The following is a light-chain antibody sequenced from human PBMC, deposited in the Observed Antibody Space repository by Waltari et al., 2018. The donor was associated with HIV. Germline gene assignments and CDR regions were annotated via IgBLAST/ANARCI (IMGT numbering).Light chain of an antibody. Sequence: DIVMTQSPLSLPVTPGEPASISCRSSQSLLHSNGYNYLDWYLQKPGQSPHLLFYLGSNGASGVSDRFSGRGSGTDFTLKISRVEAEDVGVYYCMQAQQTEFTFGPGTKVDIK. CDR1: QSLLHSNGYNY. CDR2: LGS. V-gene: IGKV2-28*01. CDR3: MQAQQTEFT. J-gene: IGKJ3*01.